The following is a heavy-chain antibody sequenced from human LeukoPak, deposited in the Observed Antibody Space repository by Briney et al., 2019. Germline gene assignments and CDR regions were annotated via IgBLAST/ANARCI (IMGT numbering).Heavy chain of an antibody. D-gene: IGHD3-9*01. CDR2: ITGSGGNT. Sequence: GGSLRLSCAASGFTFDDYAMHWVRQAPGKGLEWVSAITGSGGNTYYADSVKGRFTISRDNSKNTVFLQMNSLRAEDTAVYYCAKWGDYDVLTGYYVSDYWGQGTLVTVPS. J-gene: IGHJ4*02. CDR3: AKWGDYDVLTGYYVSDY. V-gene: IGHV3-23*01. CDR1: GFTFDDYA.